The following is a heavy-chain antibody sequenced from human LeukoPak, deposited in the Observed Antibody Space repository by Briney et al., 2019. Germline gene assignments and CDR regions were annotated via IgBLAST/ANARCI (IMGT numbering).Heavy chain of an antibody. D-gene: IGHD3-10*01. J-gene: IGHJ3*02. Sequence: SETLSLTCTVSGGSISSYYWSWIRQPPGKGLEWIGYVYYSGSTNYNPSLKSRVTISVDTSKNQFSQKLSSVTAADTAVYYCARSYGSGSELPSDDAFDIWGQGTMVTVSS. CDR3: ARSYGSGSELPSDDAFDI. V-gene: IGHV4-59*08. CDR1: GGSISSYY. CDR2: VYYSGST.